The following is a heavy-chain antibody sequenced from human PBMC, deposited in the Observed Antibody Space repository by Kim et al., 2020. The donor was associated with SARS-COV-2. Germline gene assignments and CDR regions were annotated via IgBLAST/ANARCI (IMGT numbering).Heavy chain of an antibody. D-gene: IGHD5-12*01. V-gene: IGHV3-7*01. CDR3: ARVRWLQSQRYFDY. Sequence: DSVKGRFAIARANAKNSLYLQMNSLRAEDTAVYYWARVRWLQSQRYFDYWGQGTLVTVSS. J-gene: IGHJ4*02.